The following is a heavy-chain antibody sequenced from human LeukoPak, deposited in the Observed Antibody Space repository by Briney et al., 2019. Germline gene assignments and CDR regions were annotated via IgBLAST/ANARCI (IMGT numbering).Heavy chain of an antibody. V-gene: IGHV3-30*18. D-gene: IGHD3-22*01. Sequence: PGGSLRLSCAASGFTFSSYGMHWVRQAPGKGLEWVAVISYDGSNKYYADSVKGRFTISRDNSKNTLYLQMNSLRAEDTAVYYCAKAGLTGYYDSSGYYPDYWGQGTLVTVSS. CDR2: ISYDGSNK. J-gene: IGHJ4*02. CDR1: GFTFSSYG. CDR3: AKAGLTGYYDSSGYYPDY.